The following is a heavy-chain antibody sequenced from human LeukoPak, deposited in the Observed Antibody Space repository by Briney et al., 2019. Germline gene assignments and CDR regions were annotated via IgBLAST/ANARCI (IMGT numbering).Heavy chain of an antibody. CDR2: IIPIFGTA. V-gene: IGHV1-69*13. D-gene: IGHD5-18*01. J-gene: IGHJ3*02. CDR3: ATGYSYGVDAFDI. CDR1: GGTFSSYA. Sequence: GASVKVSCKASGGTFSSYAISWVRQAPGQGLEWMGGIIPIFGTANYAQKFQGRVTITADESTSTAYMELSSLRSDDTAVYYCATGYSYGVDAFDIWGQGTMVTVSS.